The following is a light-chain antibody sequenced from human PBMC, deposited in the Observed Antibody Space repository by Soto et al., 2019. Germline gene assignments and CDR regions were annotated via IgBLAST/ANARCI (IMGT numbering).Light chain of an antibody. CDR1: QSVGGSY. CDR2: VAS. V-gene: IGKV3-20*01. CDR3: QHYGSSPWT. Sequence: EIVLTQSPGTLSLSPGDRATLSCRASQSVGGSYFAWFQQKPGQAPRLLIYVASTRATGVPDRFSGSGSATDFSLTINRLEPEDFAVYYCQHYGSSPWTFGQGTKVEIK. J-gene: IGKJ1*01.